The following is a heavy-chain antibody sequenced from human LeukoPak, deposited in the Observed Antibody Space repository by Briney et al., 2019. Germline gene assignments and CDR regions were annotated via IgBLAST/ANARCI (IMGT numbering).Heavy chain of an antibody. CDR1: GGSISSYY. CDR2: ISYSGST. V-gene: IGHV4-59*01. D-gene: IGHD6-19*01. Sequence: SETLSLTCTVSGGSISSYYWSWIRQPPGKGLEWIGYISYSGSTNYNPSLKSRVTISVDTSKNMFSLNLSSVTAADTAVYYCVRGLSSGWYFDYWGRGTLVTVSS. J-gene: IGHJ4*02. CDR3: VRGLSSGWYFDY.